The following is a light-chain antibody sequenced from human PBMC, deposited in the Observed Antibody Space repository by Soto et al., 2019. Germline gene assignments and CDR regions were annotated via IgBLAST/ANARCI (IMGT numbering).Light chain of an antibody. Sequence: DVVMTQTQLSLSVTPGQPASISCKSSQSLLHITGETFLLWYLQKPGQSLQLLIYEVSTRVSGVPERFSGSGSGTDFTLEISRVETDDVGIYYCMQSTQLPPTFGQGTRLGIE. V-gene: IGKV2D-29*02. CDR2: EVS. CDR1: QSLLHITGETF. J-gene: IGKJ5*01. CDR3: MQSTQLPPT.